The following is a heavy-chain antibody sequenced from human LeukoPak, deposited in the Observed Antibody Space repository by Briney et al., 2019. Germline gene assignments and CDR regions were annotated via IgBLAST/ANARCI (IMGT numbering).Heavy chain of an antibody. Sequence: SETLSLTCTVSGGSITSYYWSWIREPPGEGLEWIGYIYTSVSTNYNPSLTSRVTISVDTSKNQFSLKLSSVTAADTAVYYCARLSRDYDFWSGYYNTEYNWFDPWGQGTLVTVSS. V-gene: IGHV4-4*09. J-gene: IGHJ5*02. CDR3: ARLSRDYDFWSGYYNTEYNWFDP. CDR1: GGSITSYY. D-gene: IGHD3-3*01. CDR2: IYTSVST.